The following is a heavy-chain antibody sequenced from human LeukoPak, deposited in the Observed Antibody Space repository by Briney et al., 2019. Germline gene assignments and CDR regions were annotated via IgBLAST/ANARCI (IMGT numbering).Heavy chain of an antibody. D-gene: IGHD2-21*01. CDR2: IFYSGGT. CDR1: GGSIIGSYY. CDR3: ARRDNEFVFDF. V-gene: IGHV4-39*01. J-gene: IGHJ4*02. Sequence: SSQTLSLHWNVSGGSIIGSYYWGWIRQPPGGGLVWIGSIFYSGGTYYNPSLKSRVTISVDTSKNQFSLKLSSVSAADTAVYYCARRDNEFVFDFWGQGIRVTVSS.